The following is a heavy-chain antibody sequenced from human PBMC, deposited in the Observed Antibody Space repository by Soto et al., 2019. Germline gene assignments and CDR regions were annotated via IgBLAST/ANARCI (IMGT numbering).Heavy chain of an antibody. D-gene: IGHD3-16*01. CDR1: GDTFTSYS. CDR3: ASCTAGGSGLGAFDI. V-gene: IGHV1-3*01. J-gene: IGHJ3*02. Sequence: GASVKVSCKASGDTFTSYSMHWVRQARGQRLEWMGWINAGNGNTKYSQKFQGRVTITRDTSASTAYMELSSLRSEDTAVYYCASCTAGGSGLGAFDIWGQGTMVTVSS. CDR2: INAGNGNT.